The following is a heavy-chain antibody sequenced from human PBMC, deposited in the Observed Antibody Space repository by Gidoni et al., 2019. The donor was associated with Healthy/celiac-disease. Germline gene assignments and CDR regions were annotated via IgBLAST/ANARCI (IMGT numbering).Heavy chain of an antibody. V-gene: IGHV3-48*02. CDR1: GFTFSRYS. Sequence: EVQLVESGGGLVQPGGSLSLSCAASGFTFSRYSMNWVRQAPGKGLEWVSYISSSSSTIYYADSVKGRFTISRDNAKNSLYLQMNSLRDEDTAVYYCARVKYIKVWYYYGMDVWGQGTTVTVSS. J-gene: IGHJ6*02. CDR2: ISSSSSTI. CDR3: ARVKYIKVWYYYGMDV. D-gene: IGHD6-6*01.